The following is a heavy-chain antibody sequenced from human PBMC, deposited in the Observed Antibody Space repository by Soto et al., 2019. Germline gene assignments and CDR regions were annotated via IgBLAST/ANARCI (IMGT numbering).Heavy chain of an antibody. Sequence: QVQLQESGPGLVKPSETLSLTCTVSGGSISSYCWSWIRQPPGKGLEWIGYIYYSGSTNYNPSLKSRVTISVDTSKNQFSLKLSSVTAADTAVYYCARDNGDFDYWGQGTLVTVSS. CDR2: IYYSGST. V-gene: IGHV4-59*01. J-gene: IGHJ4*02. D-gene: IGHD4-17*01. CDR1: GGSISSYC. CDR3: ARDNGDFDY.